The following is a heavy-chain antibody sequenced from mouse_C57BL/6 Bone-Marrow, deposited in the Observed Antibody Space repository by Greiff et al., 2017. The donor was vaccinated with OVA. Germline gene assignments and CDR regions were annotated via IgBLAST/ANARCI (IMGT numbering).Heavy chain of an antibody. Sequence: VQLQQSGAELVRPGTSVKVSCKASGYAFTNYLIEWVKQRPGQGLEWIGVINPGSGGTNYNEKFKGKETLTADKSSSTVYMQLSSLTSEDSAVYFCASRYYGSSYLAYWGQGTLVTVSA. CDR1: GYAFTNYL. CDR3: ASRYYGSSYLAY. D-gene: IGHD1-1*01. V-gene: IGHV1-54*01. J-gene: IGHJ3*01. CDR2: INPGSGGT.